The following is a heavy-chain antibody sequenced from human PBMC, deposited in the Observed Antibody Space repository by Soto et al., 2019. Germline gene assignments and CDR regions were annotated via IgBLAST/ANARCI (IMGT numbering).Heavy chain of an antibody. CDR2: ISGSGGST. CDR1: GFTFSSYA. CDR3: AKDYWYSRSWYFYFDY. Sequence: GSLRLSCAASGFTFSSYAMSWVRQAPGKGLEWVSAISGSGGSTYYADSVKGRFTISRDNSKNTLYLQMNSLRAEDTAVYYCAKDYWYSRSWYFYFDYWGQGTLVTVSS. J-gene: IGHJ4*02. D-gene: IGHD6-13*01. V-gene: IGHV3-23*01.